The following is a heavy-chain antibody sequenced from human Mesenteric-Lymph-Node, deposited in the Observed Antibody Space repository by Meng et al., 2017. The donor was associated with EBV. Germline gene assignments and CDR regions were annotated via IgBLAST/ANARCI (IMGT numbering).Heavy chain of an antibody. CDR2: ISYDGTTE. D-gene: IGHD7-27*01. CDR3: ARDWGFPYTFDD. J-gene: IGHJ4*02. Sequence: QVPLVESGGDMVQPGRSLRLSCAVSGFTFGTYAIHWVRQAPGKGLEWVAVISYDGTTEYYADSVKGRFTISRDNAKNSVYLQMTSLRAEDTAVYYCARDWGFPYTFDDWGRGTLVTVSS. CDR1: GFTFGTYA. V-gene: IGHV3-30*04.